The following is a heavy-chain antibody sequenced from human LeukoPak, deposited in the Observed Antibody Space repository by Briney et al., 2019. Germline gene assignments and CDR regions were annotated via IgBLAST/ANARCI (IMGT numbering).Heavy chain of an antibody. J-gene: IGHJ6*04. Sequence: SETLSLTCTVSGGSISSTNYYWGWIRQPPGKGLEWIGSISYSGGTYYNPSLKSRFTISVDTAKNQFSLKLSSVTAADTAVYYCARVGFVGAATTDVWGKGTTVTVSS. CDR1: GGSISSTNYY. CDR3: ARVGFVGAATTDV. CDR2: ISYSGGT. V-gene: IGHV4-39*01. D-gene: IGHD5-12*01.